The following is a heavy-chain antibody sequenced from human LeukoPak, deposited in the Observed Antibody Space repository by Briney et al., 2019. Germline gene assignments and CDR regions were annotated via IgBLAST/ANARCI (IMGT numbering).Heavy chain of an antibody. V-gene: IGHV3-15*01. D-gene: IGHD3-22*01. CDR1: GFTFSNAW. CDR2: IKSKTDGGTT. CDR3: TTGHHYYYDSMEEQFDY. Sequence: PGGSLRLSCAASGFTFSNAWMSWVRQAPGKGLEWVGRIKSKTDGGTTDYAAPVKGRFTISRDDSKNTLYLQMNSLKTEDTAVYYCTTGHHYYYDSMEEQFDYGGQGTLVTVSS. J-gene: IGHJ4*02.